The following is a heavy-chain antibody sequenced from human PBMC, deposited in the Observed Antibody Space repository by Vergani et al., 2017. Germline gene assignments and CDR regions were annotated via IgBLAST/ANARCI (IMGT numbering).Heavy chain of an antibody. V-gene: IGHV4-30-4*01. CDR2: IYYSGST. J-gene: IGHJ6*03. D-gene: IGHD5-12*01. Sequence: QVQLQESGPGLVKPSQTLSLTCTVSGGSISSGDYYWSWIRQPPGKGLEWIGYIYYSGSTYYNPSLKSRVTISVDTSKNQFSLKLSSVTAADTAVYYCARAQWLRPVGYYYYMDVWGKGTTVTVSS. CDR1: GGSISSGDYY. CDR3: ARAQWLRPVGYYYYMDV.